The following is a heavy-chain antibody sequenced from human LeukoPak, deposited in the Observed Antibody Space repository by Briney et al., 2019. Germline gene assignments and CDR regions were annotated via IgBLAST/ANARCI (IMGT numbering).Heavy chain of an antibody. J-gene: IGHJ4*02. CDR3: ARSGYGSSSYIYY. CDR2: INPNTGGT. CDR1: GYTFTGYY. V-gene: IGHV1-2*02. Sequence: ASVKVSCKTSGYTFTGYYMHWVRQAPGQGLEWMGWINPNTGGTNYAQKFQGRVTMTRDTSISTAYMELSRLGSDDTAVYYCARSGYGSSSYIYYWGQGTLVTVSS. D-gene: IGHD6-6*01.